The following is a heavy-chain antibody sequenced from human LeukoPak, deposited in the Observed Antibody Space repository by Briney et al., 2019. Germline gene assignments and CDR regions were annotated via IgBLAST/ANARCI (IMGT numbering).Heavy chain of an antibody. CDR1: GYTFTSHD. CDR3: ARVGDFWSGYYTDLDY. Sequence: ASVKVSCKASGYTFTSHDINWVRQATGQGLEWMGWMNPNSGNTGYARKFQGRVTMTRNTSISTAYMELSSLRSEDTAVYYCARVGDFWSGYYTDLDYWGQGTLVTVSS. CDR2: MNPNSGNT. D-gene: IGHD3-3*01. V-gene: IGHV1-8*01. J-gene: IGHJ4*02.